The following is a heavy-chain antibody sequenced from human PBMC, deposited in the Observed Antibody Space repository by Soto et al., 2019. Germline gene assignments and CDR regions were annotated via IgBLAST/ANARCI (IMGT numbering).Heavy chain of an antibody. Sequence: GGSLRLSCAASGFAFSSYAMSWVRQAPGKGLEWVSTISSSSSTTYYADSVKGRFTISRDNAKNSLYLQMNSLRDEDTAVYYCARDQFTYYYDSGVGSYYYGMDVWGQGTTVTVSS. CDR2: ISSSSSTT. V-gene: IGHV3-48*02. CDR3: ARDQFTYYYDSGVGSYYYGMDV. D-gene: IGHD3-22*01. CDR1: GFAFSSYA. J-gene: IGHJ6*02.